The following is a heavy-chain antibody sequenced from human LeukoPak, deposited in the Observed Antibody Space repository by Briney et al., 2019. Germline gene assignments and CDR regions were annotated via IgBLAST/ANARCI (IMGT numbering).Heavy chain of an antibody. CDR2: IYYSGTA. D-gene: IGHD3-22*01. CDR1: GGSISSYY. J-gene: IGHJ3*01. Sequence: ASETLSLTCTVSGGSISSYYWNWIRQPPGKGLGWIGYIYYSGTANYNPSLKSRVTISVDTSKNQFSLKLSSVTAADTALYYCARPSQDSSGYFDAFDFWGQGTMVTVSS. V-gene: IGHV4-59*08. CDR3: ARPSQDSSGYFDAFDF.